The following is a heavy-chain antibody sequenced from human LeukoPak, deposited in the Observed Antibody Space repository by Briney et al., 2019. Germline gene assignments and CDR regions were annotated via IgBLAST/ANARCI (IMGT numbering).Heavy chain of an antibody. CDR1: GFTFSGYG. D-gene: IGHD2/OR15-2a*01. Sequence: GGSLRLSCAASGFTFSGYGMHWVRQAPGKGLEWVAVILYDGGNKYYADSVKGRFTISRDNSKNTLYLQMNSLRAEDTAVYHCTKDTGFFYFDYWGQGTLVTVSS. J-gene: IGHJ4*02. CDR3: TKDTGFFYFDY. V-gene: IGHV3-30*18. CDR2: ILYDGGNK.